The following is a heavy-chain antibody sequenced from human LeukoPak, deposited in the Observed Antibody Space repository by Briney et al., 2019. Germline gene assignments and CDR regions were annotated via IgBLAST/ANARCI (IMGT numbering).Heavy chain of an antibody. CDR2: IYYSGST. V-gene: IGHV4-59*08. CDR3: ARHGVVAAKCWFDP. J-gene: IGHJ5*02. CDR1: GGSISSYY. D-gene: IGHD2-15*01. Sequence: SETLSLTCTVSGGSISSYYWSWIRQPPGKGLEWIGYIYYSGSTNYNPSLKSRVTISVDTSKNQFSLKLSSVTAADTAVYYCARHGVVAAKCWFDPWGQGTLVTVSS.